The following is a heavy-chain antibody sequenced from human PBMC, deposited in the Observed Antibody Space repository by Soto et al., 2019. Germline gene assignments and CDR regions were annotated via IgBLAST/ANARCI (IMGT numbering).Heavy chain of an antibody. CDR1: GGSISRSTYF. D-gene: IGHD6-6*01. Sequence: PSETLSLTCSVSGGSISRSTYFWGWIRQPPGKGLEWIAIIHDSGKTLYNPSLKSRVTISVDTSKNQFSLKLNSVTAADTAVYYCARHASLGDWIAPWGQGTLVTVSS. CDR3: ARHASLGDWIAP. V-gene: IGHV4-39*01. J-gene: IGHJ5*02. CDR2: IHDSGKT.